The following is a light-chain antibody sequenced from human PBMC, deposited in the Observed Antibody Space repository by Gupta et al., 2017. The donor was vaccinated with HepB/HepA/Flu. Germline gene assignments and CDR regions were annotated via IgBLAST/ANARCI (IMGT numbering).Light chain of an antibody. CDR2: EVS. V-gene: IGLV2-23*02. Sequence: QSALTQPASVSRSPGQSITISCAGSSSDVGAYYLVSWYQQHPGKAPKLLIYEVSKRPSGVSYRISGSKSGNTASLTISGLQAEDEADYYCYSYAGSSSYVFGTGTKVTVL. CDR3: YSYAGSSSYV. J-gene: IGLJ1*01. CDR1: SSDVGAYYL.